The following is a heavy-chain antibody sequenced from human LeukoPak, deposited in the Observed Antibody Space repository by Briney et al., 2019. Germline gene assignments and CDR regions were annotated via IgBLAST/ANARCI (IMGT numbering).Heavy chain of an antibody. Sequence: GGSLRLSCAAPGFTFDDYAMHWVRQAPGKGLEWVSGISWNSGSIGYADSVKGRFTISRDNAKNSLYLQMNSLRAEDMALYYCAKDRNRITAGAFDIWGQGTMVTVSS. V-gene: IGHV3-9*03. D-gene: IGHD3-10*01. CDR3: AKDRNRITAGAFDI. J-gene: IGHJ3*02. CDR1: GFTFDDYA. CDR2: ISWNSGSI.